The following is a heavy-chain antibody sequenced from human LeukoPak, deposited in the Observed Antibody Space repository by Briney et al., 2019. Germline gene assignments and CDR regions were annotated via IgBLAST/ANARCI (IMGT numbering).Heavy chain of an antibody. CDR3: ARDDYGDYDY. J-gene: IGHJ4*02. D-gene: IGHD4-17*01. CDR2: INRSGGT. CDR1: GGSFSGYY. Sequence: SETLSLTCAVYGGSFSGYYWSWIRQPPGKGLEWIGEINRSGGTNYNPSLKSRVTMSVDTSKNQFSLKLSSVTAADTAVYYCARDDYGDYDYWGQGTLVTVSS. V-gene: IGHV4-34*10.